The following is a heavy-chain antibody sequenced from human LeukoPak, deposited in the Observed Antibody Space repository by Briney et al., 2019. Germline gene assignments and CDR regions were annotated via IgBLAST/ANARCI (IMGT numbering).Heavy chain of an antibody. V-gene: IGHV3-23*01. D-gene: IGHD2-15*01. J-gene: IGHJ4*02. Sequence: GGSLRLSCAASGFTFSSYAMSWVRQAPGKGLEWVSAISGNGVGTYYADSVKGRFTISRDNSKNTLYLQMNSLRAEDTAVHYCAREVVAATLDYWGQGTLVTVSS. CDR2: ISGNGVGT. CDR3: AREVVAATLDY. CDR1: GFTFSSYA.